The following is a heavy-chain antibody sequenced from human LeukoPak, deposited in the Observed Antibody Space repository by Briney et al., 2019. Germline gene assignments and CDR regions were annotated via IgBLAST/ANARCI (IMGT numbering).Heavy chain of an antibody. CDR3: IRCPGYFDY. V-gene: IGHV2-70*11. CDR2: IDWDDDK. Sequence: TLSLTCTVSGGSISSYYWSWIRQPPGKALEWLARIDWDDDKYYRTSLKTRLTISKDTSKNQVVLTMTNMDPVDTATYYCIRCPGYFDYWGQGTLVTVSS. CDR1: GGSISSYY. J-gene: IGHJ4*02. D-gene: IGHD3-10*01.